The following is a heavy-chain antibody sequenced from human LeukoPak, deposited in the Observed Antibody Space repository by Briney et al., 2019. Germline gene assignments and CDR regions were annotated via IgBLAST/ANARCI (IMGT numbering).Heavy chain of an antibody. CDR1: GFTFSSYA. Sequence: GGSLRLSCAASGFTFSSYAMHWVRQAPGKGLEYVSAISSNGGSTYYANSVKGRFTISRDNSKSALYLQMGSLRAEDMAVYYCARIVGRAAAGQYYFDYWGQGTLVTVSS. V-gene: IGHV3-64*01. CDR2: ISSNGGST. D-gene: IGHD6-13*01. J-gene: IGHJ4*02. CDR3: ARIVGRAAAGQYYFDY.